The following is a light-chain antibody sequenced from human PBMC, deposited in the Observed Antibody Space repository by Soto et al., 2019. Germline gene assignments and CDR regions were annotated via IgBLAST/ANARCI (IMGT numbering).Light chain of an antibody. CDR3: QQYNNWPRT. J-gene: IGKJ1*01. V-gene: IGKV3-15*01. Sequence: EIVMTQSPATLSVSPGASATLSCRASQNVSTNLAWYQQKPGQVPRVLIYGASTRATEIPARFSGSGSGTEFTLTIDSLQSEDFAVYYCQQYNNWPRTFGQGTKVDIK. CDR2: GAS. CDR1: QNVSTN.